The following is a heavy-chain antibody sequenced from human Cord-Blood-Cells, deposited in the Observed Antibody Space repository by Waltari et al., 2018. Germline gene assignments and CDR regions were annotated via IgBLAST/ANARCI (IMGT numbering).Heavy chain of an antibody. CDR3: AREHIAAAGRDYYYYMDV. J-gene: IGHJ6*03. CDR1: GGSISSYY. CDR2: IYYSGST. Sequence: QVQLQESAPGLVKPSETLSLTCTVSGGSISSYYWSWTRQPPGKGLEWIGYIYYSGSTNYNPSLKSRVTISVDTSKNQFSLKLSSVTAADTAVYYCAREHIAAAGRDYYYYMDVWGKGTTVTVSS. D-gene: IGHD6-13*01. V-gene: IGHV4-59*01.